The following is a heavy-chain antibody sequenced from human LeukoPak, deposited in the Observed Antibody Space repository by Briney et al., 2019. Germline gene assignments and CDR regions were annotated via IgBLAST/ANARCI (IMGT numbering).Heavy chain of an antibody. J-gene: IGHJ3*02. CDR1: GFTFSNAW. CDR3: ATGIQSNDAFDI. Sequence: GGSLRLSCAASGFTFSNAWMSWVRQAPGKGLEWVGRIISKTDGGTADYAAPVQGRLTISRDDSKNTMYLPLNSLKTEDTAVYYCATGIQSNDAFDIWGQGTMVTVSS. D-gene: IGHD5-24*01. V-gene: IGHV3-15*01. CDR2: IISKTDGGTA.